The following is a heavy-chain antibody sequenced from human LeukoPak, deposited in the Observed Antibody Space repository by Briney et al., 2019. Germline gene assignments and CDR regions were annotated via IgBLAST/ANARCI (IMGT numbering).Heavy chain of an antibody. J-gene: IGHJ4*02. CDR2: ISYDGSNK. Sequence: GGSLRLSCAASGFTFSSYAMHWVSQAPGKGLEWVAFISYDGSNKYFADPVKGRFTISRDNSKNTLYLQMNSLRAEDTAVYYCARGGRPFDYWGQGTLVTVSS. D-gene: IGHD2-15*01. CDR1: GFTFSSYA. CDR3: ARGGRPFDY. V-gene: IGHV3-30*04.